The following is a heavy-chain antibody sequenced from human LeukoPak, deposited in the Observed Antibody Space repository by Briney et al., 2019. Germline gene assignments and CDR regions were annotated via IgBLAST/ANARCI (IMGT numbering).Heavy chain of an antibody. D-gene: IGHD3-10*01. Sequence: GESLRSFCRGSGDSFTSYWISWVRQLAREGLEWRGRIDPSDTDTSSSASFQGHVTILADKCISSAYLQYSSLNTPDTDMYYCARGGQAPSLWFGEPTRGANWFDPWGQGTLVTVSS. V-gene: IGHV5-10-1*01. J-gene: IGHJ5*02. CDR1: GDSFTSYW. CDR3: ARGGQAPSLWFGEPTRGANWFDP. CDR2: IDPSDTDT.